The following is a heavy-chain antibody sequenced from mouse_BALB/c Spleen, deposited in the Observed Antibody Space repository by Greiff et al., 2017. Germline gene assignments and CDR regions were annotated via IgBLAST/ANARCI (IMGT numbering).Heavy chain of an antibody. D-gene: IGHD1-1*02. CDR3: ARRGWAY. J-gene: IGHJ3*01. CDR1: GYTFTDYN. Sequence: EVQLVESGPELVKPGASVKISCKASGYTFTDYNMHWVKQSHGKSLEWIGYIYPYNGGTGYNQKFKSKATLTVDNSSSTAYMELRSLTSEDSAVYYCARRGWAYWGQGTLVTVSA. CDR2: IYPYNGGT. V-gene: IGHV1S29*02.